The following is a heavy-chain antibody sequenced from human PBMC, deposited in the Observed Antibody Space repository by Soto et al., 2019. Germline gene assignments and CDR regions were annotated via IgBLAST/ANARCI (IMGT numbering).Heavy chain of an antibody. J-gene: IGHJ4*02. CDR1: GFSFSNVW. D-gene: IGHD7-27*01. CDR2: INPDGSEK. CDR3: TRDLNWEAH. Sequence: EVLLVESGGGLVQPGGSLRLSCAASGFSFSNVWMTWVRQAPGKGLECLACINPDGSEKYYVDSVKGRFTVSRDNARNSLCVQMNSLRADDTAVYYCTRDLNWEAHWVQGTLVTVSS. V-gene: IGHV3-7*01.